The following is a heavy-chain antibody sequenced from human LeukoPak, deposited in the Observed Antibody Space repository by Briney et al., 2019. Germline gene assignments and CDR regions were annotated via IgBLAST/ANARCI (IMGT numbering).Heavy chain of an antibody. CDR1: GYTFTGYY. Sequence: ASVKVSCKASGYTFTGYYIHWVRQAPGQGLEWMGWINPNSGGTNYAQKFQGRVTMTRDTSISTAYMELSRLRSDDTAVYYCASSKAYSGYEFDYWGQGTLVTVSS. CDR3: ASSKAYSGYEFDY. D-gene: IGHD5-12*01. J-gene: IGHJ4*02. CDR2: INPNSGGT. V-gene: IGHV1-2*02.